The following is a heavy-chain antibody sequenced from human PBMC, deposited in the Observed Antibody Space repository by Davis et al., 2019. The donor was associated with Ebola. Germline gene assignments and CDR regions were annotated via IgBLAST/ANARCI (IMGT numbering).Heavy chain of an antibody. D-gene: IGHD3-3*01. V-gene: IGHV3-30*03. CDR1: GFILNSFG. Sequence: GGSLRLSCATSGFILNSFGMNWVRQAPGKGLEWVAVISYDGSNKYYADSVKGRFTISRDNSRNTLYLQMNSLRAEDTAVYYCARGQDYDFWSGYGYWGQGTLVTVSS. J-gene: IGHJ4*02. CDR3: ARGQDYDFWSGYGY. CDR2: ISYDGSNK.